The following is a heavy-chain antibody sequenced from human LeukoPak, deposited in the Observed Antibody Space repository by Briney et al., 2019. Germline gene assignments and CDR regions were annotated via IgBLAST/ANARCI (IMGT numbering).Heavy chain of an antibody. J-gene: IGHJ6*03. Sequence: PSETLSLTCTVSGGSISSYYWSWIRQPPGKGLEWIGYIYYSGSTNYNPSLKSRVTISVDTSKNQFSLKLSSVTAADTAVYYCARTRGTYDILTGYFHYYYYYMDVWGKGTTVTISS. CDR2: IYYSGST. CDR3: ARTRGTYDILTGYFHYYYYYMDV. V-gene: IGHV4-59*01. D-gene: IGHD3-9*01. CDR1: GGSISSYY.